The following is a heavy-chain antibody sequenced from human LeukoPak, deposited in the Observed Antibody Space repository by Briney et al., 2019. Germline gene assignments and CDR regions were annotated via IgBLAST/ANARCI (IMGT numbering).Heavy chain of an antibody. D-gene: IGHD1-14*01. J-gene: IGHJ4*02. CDR2: LYSDGNT. Sequence: GGSLRLSCAASGFTVITNDMTWVRQAPGEGLEWVSVLYSDGNTKYADSVQGRFTISRDNSKNTLYLEMNSLSPADTAVYYCARGVEPLAANTLAYWGQGTLVTVSS. CDR3: ARGVEPLAANTLAY. CDR1: GFTVITND. V-gene: IGHV3-53*01.